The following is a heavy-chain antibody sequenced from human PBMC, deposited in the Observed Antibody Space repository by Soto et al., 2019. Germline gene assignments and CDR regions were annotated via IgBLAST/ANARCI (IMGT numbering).Heavy chain of an antibody. J-gene: IGHJ3*02. D-gene: IGHD6-25*01. Sequence: ASLKVSCKTSGYTFTSYYMRWGRQTTGQGLEWMGIINPSGGSTSYAQKLQGRVTMTRDTSTSTVYMELSSLRSEDTAVYYCADSSGDDAFDIWGQGTMVTVS. CDR3: ADSSGDDAFDI. CDR1: GYTFTSYY. V-gene: IGHV1-46*03. CDR2: INPSGGST.